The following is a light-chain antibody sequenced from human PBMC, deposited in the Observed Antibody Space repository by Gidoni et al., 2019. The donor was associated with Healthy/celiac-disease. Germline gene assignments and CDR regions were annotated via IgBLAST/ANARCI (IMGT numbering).Light chain of an antibody. J-gene: IGLJ2*01. CDR2: EVS. CDR1: SSDVGWYNC. V-gene: IGLV2-14*01. Sequence: QSALTQPASVSGSPGQAITIACTGTSSDVGWYNCVSWYQQHPGKAPQLMIYEVSNRPSGVSNLFSGSKSCNTAALTISGLQAEDEADYYCSSYTSSSTLVFGGGTKLTVL. CDR3: SSYTSSSTLV.